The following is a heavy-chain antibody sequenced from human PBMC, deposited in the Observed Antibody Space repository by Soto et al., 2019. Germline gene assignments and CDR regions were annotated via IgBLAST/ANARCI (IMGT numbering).Heavy chain of an antibody. J-gene: IGHJ5*02. Sequence: PSETLSLTCTVSGGSISSSDYYWSWIRQPPGKGLEWIGYIHYSGDTYYNPSLKSRVTISVDTTNNQFSLKLSSVTAADTAVYYCARDRGYVLDCDPWGQGTQVTVSS. CDR3: ARDRGYVLDCDP. CDR1: GGSISSSDYY. V-gene: IGHV4-30-4*01. D-gene: IGHD2-2*01. CDR2: IHYSGDT.